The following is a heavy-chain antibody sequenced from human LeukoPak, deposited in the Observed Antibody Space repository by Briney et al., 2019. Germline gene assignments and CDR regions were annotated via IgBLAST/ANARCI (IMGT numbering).Heavy chain of an antibody. J-gene: IGHJ1*01. CDR1: GGSISSSNW. V-gene: IGHV4-4*02. CDR3: ASGGIAAAGAEYFHH. Sequence: NTSETPSLTCAVSGGSISSSNWWSWVRLPPGKGLEWIGEIYHSGSTNYNPSLKSRVTISVDKSKNQFSLKLSSVTAADTAVYFCASGGIAAAGAEYFHHWGQGTLVTVSS. CDR2: IYHSGST. D-gene: IGHD6-13*01.